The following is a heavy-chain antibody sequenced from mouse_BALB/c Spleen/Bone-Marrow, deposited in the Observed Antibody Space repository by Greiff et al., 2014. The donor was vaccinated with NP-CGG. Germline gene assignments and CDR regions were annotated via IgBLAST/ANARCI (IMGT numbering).Heavy chain of an antibody. J-gene: IGHJ2*01. D-gene: IGHD1-1*01. V-gene: IGHV1-20*02. CDR1: GYSFTGYF. Sequence: VQLQQSGPELVKPGASVKISCKASGYSFTGYFMNWVMQSHGKSLEWIGRINPYNGDTFYNQKFKGKATLTVDKSSSTAHMELRSLESEDSADYYCARSGYYGSSYFDYWGQGTTLTVSS. CDR3: ARSGYYGSSYFDY. CDR2: INPYNGDT.